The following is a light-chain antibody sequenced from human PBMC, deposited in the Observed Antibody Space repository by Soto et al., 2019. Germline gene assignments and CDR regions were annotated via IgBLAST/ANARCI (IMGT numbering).Light chain of an antibody. J-gene: IGKJ2*01. Sequence: DIQMTQSPSSLSASVGDRVIITCRASQSISSDLHWYQQKPGKAPKLLISAASILQSGVPSTFSGSGSGTVFTLTISSLQHEDFATYFCQQSFSTPYTFGQGTKLETK. V-gene: IGKV1-39*01. CDR2: AAS. CDR1: QSISSD. CDR3: QQSFSTPYT.